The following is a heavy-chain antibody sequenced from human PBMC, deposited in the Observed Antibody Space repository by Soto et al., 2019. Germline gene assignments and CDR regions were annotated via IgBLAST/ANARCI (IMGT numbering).Heavy chain of an antibody. Sequence: GGSLRLSCAASGFTFNNYAMSWVRQAPGKGLEWVSAISSSGYSTYYADSVKGRFTISRDNSKNTVYLQMNNLRAEDTAVYYSAKGPVVVAAKFCSWGQGTLVTVSS. J-gene: IGHJ4*02. CDR3: AKGPVVVAAKFCS. CDR1: GFTFNNYA. CDR2: ISSSGYST. V-gene: IGHV3-23*01. D-gene: IGHD2-21*02.